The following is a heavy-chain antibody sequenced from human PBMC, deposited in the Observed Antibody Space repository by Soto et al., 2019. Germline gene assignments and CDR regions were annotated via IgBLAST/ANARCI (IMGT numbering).Heavy chain of an antibody. CDR3: TSLRIAAAGGVDYYYGMDV. Sequence: GGSLRLSCAASGFTFSGSAMHWVRQASGKGLEWVGRIRSKANSYATAYAASVKGRFTISRDDSKNTAYLQMNSLKTDVTAVYYCTSLRIAAAGGVDYYYGMDVWGQGTTVTVSS. CDR2: IRSKANSYAT. V-gene: IGHV3-73*01. D-gene: IGHD6-13*01. CDR1: GFTFSGSA. J-gene: IGHJ6*02.